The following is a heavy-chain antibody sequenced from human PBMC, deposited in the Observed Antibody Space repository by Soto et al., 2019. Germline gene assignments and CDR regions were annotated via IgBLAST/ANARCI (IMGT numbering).Heavy chain of an antibody. CDR1: GGTFSSYA. V-gene: IGHV1-69*13. Sequence: GASVKVSCKASGGTFSSYAISWVRQAPGQGLEWMGGIIPIFGTANYAQKLQGRVTITADESTSTAYMELSSLRSEDTAVYYCARADLYCSGGSCYSGPPYYYYGMDVWGQGTTVTVSS. D-gene: IGHD2-15*01. J-gene: IGHJ6*02. CDR3: ARADLYCSGGSCYSGPPYYYYGMDV. CDR2: IIPIFGTA.